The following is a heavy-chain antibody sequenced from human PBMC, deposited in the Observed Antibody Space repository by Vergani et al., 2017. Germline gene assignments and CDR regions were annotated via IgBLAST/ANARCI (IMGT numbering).Heavy chain of an antibody. Sequence: QVQLVESGGGVVQTGRSLRLSCAASGFTFSSCAVHWVRQAPGKGLEWVAVISYDGSNKYYADSVKGRITIARDNSKNTLYLQMNSLRAEYTAVNYCAKEMRTVYYDSSGYYSDAFDIWGQGTMVTVSS. CDR3: AKEMRTVYYDSSGYYSDAFDI. V-gene: IGHV3-30*04. D-gene: IGHD3-22*01. CDR1: GFTFSSCA. J-gene: IGHJ3*02. CDR2: ISYDGSNK.